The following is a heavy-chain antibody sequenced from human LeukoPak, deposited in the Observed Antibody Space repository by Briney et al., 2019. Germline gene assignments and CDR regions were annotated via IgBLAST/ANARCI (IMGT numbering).Heavy chain of an antibody. D-gene: IGHD3-3*01. V-gene: IGHV4-59*01. CDR1: GGSISSYY. CDR3: ARGIVGSGLYMDV. J-gene: IGHJ6*03. CDR2: IYYSGST. Sequence: SETLFLTCTVSGGSISSYYWSWIRQPPGKGLEWIGYIYYSGSTNYNPSLKSRVTISVDTSKNQFSLKLSSVTAAHTAVYYCARGIVGSGLYMDVWGKGTTVTVSS.